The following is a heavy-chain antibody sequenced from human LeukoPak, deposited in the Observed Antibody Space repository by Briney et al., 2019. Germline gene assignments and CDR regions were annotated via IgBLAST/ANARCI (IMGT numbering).Heavy chain of an antibody. J-gene: IGHJ6*02. CDR2: INPNSGGT. V-gene: IGHV1-2*02. Sequence: ASVKVSCKASGNTFTGYYMHWVRQAPGQGLEWMGWINPNSGGTNYAQKFQGRVTMTRDTSISTAYMELSRLRSDDTAVYYCARGGYPRSLYYYYGMDVWGQGTTVTVSS. D-gene: IGHD5-12*01. CDR3: ARGGYPRSLYYYYGMDV. CDR1: GNTFTGYY.